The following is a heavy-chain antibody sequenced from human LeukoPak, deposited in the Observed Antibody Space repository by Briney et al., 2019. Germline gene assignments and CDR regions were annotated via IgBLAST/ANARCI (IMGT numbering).Heavy chain of an antibody. CDR3: ASRSCLLGYCCSTGGGDDAFDI. V-gene: IGHV4-4*07. CDR1: GGSISSYY. J-gene: IGHJ3*02. D-gene: IGHD2-2*01. Sequence: SETLPLTCTVSGGSISSYYWSWIRQPAGKGLEWIGRIYTSGSTNYNPSLKSRVTMSVDTSKNQFSLKLSSVTAADTAVYYCASRSCLLGYCCSTGGGDDAFDIWGQGTMVTVSS. CDR2: IYTSGST.